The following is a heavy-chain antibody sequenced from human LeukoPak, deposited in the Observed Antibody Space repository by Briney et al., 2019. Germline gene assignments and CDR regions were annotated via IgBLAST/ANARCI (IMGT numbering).Heavy chain of an antibody. CDR3: ARSSWYEDYFDY. D-gene: IGHD6-13*01. Sequence: GGSLRLFCAASGFTFSSYSMHWVRQPTGRGLEWVSSISSSSSYIYYADSVKGRFTISRDNAKNSLYLQMNSLRAEDTAVYYCARSSWYEDYFDYWGQGTLVTVSS. V-gene: IGHV3-21*01. J-gene: IGHJ4*02. CDR1: GFTFSSYS. CDR2: ISSSSSYI.